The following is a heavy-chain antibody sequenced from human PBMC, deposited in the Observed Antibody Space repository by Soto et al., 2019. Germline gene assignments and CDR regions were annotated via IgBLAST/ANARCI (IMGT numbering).Heavy chain of an antibody. CDR2: IYYSGST. CDR3: ARQSGYYYYFDY. D-gene: IGHD3-22*01. V-gene: IGHV4-39*01. J-gene: IGHJ4*02. Sequence: SETMSLTCTVSGGSISSSSYYWGRIRQTPGKGLEWIGSIYYSGSTYYNPSLKRRVTISVDTSKNQFSLKLSSVTAADTAVYYCARQSGYYYYFDYWGQGTLVTVSS. CDR1: GGSISSSSYY.